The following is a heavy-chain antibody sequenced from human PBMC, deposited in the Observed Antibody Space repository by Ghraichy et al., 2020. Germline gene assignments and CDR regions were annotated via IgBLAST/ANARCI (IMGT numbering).Heavy chain of an antibody. CDR1: GFPFSNAW. J-gene: IGHJ6*02. V-gene: IGHV3-15*01. CDR2: LKSKIDGGTK. CDR3: ATGPGPYDRYYYKYGLDV. Sequence: GESLNISCAASGFPFSNAWMTWVRQAPGKGLEWVGRLKSKIDGGTKEYAAPVKGRFTISRDDSRNMLYLEMSSLKIEDTAVYYCATGPGPYDRYYYKYGLDVWGQGTTVTVSS. D-gene: IGHD3-10*01.